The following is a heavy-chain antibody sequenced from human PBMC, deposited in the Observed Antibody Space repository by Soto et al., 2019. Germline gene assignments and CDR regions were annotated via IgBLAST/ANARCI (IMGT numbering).Heavy chain of an antibody. V-gene: IGHV4-59*08. D-gene: IGHD1-26*01. CDR3: VRQGIGALHGLVDV. CDR2: IYSNGGT. Sequence: QVQLQASGPGLVKPSDTLSLTCTVSGDSIGTYNWGWIRQPPGKRLEWIGYIYSNGGTSYNPALKSRVTVSADTSTKQFSLRLSSVTAADPAVYYCVRQGIGALHGLVDVWGQGTTVTVPS. CDR1: GDSIGTYN. J-gene: IGHJ6*02.